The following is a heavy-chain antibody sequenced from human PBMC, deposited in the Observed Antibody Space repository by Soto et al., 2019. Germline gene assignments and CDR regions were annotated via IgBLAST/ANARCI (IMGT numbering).Heavy chain of an antibody. V-gene: IGHV4-30-2*01. CDR1: GGSISSGGYS. CDR3: AAGGREGYNYGEYFQH. Sequence: SETLSLTCAVSGGSISSGGYSWSWIRQPPGKGLEWIGYIYHSGSTYYNPSLKSRVTISVDRSKNQFSLKLSSVTAADTAVYYCAAGGREGYNYGEYFQHWGQGTPVT. D-gene: IGHD2-2*02. J-gene: IGHJ1*01. CDR2: IYHSGST.